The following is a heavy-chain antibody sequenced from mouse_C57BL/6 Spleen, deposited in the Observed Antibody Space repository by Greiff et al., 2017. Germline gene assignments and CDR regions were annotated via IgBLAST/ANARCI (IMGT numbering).Heavy chain of an antibody. J-gene: IGHJ3*01. CDR3: ARGEYGAY. CDR1: GYTFTSYW. Sequence: VQLQQPGAELVMPGASVKLSCKASGYTFTSYWMPWVQQRPGQGLEWIGELDPSDSYTNYNQKFKGKSTLTVDKSSSTAYMQLSSLTSEVSAVYYGARGEYGAYWGQGTLVTVAA. V-gene: IGHV1-69*01. CDR2: LDPSDSYT. D-gene: IGHD5-2*01.